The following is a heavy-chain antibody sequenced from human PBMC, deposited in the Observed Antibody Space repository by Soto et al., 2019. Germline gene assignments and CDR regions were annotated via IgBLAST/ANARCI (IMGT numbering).Heavy chain of an antibody. D-gene: IGHD2-2*01. CDR1: GYTFTSYG. V-gene: IGHV1-18*04. CDR2: ISAYNGNT. CDR3: ASSYCSSTSCYSYYYYYGMDV. Sequence: QVQLVQSGAEVKKPGASVKVSCKASGYTFTSYGISWVRQAPGQGLEWMGWISAYNGNTNYAQKLQGRVTMTTDTSTSTAYMELRSLRSDDTAVYYCASSYCSSTSCYSYYYYYGMDVWGQGTTVTVSS. J-gene: IGHJ6*02.